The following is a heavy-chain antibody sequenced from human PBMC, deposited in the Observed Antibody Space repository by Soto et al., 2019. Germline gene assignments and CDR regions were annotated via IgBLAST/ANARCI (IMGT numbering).Heavy chain of an antibody. D-gene: IGHD4-17*01. Sequence: GSLRLSCAASGFTFSSFAMHWVRQAPGKGLEWVSSISHDGGGTYYADSVKGRFTISRDNSKNTLYLQMNTLRAEDAAVYYCAKGPYSGDYAYFDFWGQGTLVTVSS. CDR3: AKGPYSGDYAYFDF. J-gene: IGHJ4*02. CDR2: ISHDGGGT. V-gene: IGHV3-23*01. CDR1: GFTFSSFA.